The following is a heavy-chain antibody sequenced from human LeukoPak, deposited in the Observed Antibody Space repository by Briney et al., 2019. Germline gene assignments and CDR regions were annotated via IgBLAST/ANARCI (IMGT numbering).Heavy chain of an antibody. J-gene: IGHJ4*02. CDR2: MSPSGGST. CDR3: ARGPSGYHNT. D-gene: IGHD5-12*01. V-gene: IGHV1-46*01. Sequence: ASVKVSCKASAYTFSSYNIHWVRQAPGQGLEWMGMMSPSGGSTTYAQKFQGRVTMTRDMSTSTVYMEVSSLRAEDTAVYYCARGPSGYHNTGGQGTLVTVSS. CDR1: AYTFSSYN.